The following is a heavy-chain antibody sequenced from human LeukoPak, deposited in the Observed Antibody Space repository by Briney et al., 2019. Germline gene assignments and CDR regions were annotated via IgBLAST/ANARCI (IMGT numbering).Heavy chain of an antibody. CDR2: ISYDGSNK. CDR1: GFTFSSYA. V-gene: IGHV3-30*04. J-gene: IGHJ4*02. CDR3: ARWVYFDY. Sequence: GGSLRLSCVVSGFTFSSYAMHWVRQVPGKGLEWVALISYDGSNKYYADSVKGRFTISRDNSKDTLYLQMSSLRAEDTAVYYCARWVYFDYWGQGTLVTVSS.